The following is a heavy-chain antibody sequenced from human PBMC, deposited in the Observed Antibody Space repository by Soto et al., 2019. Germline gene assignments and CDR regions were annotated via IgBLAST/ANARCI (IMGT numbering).Heavy chain of an antibody. V-gene: IGHV5-51*01. CDR3: ARCFGYCSGGSCYSYYYYYYYMDV. D-gene: IGHD2-15*01. J-gene: IGHJ6*03. Sequence: GESLKISCKGSGYSFTSYWIGWVRQMPGKGLEWMGIIYPGDSDTRYSPSFQGQVTISADKSISTAYLQWSSLKASDTAMYYCARCFGYCSGGSCYSYYYYYYYMDVWGKGTTVTAP. CDR2: IYPGDSDT. CDR1: GYSFTSYW.